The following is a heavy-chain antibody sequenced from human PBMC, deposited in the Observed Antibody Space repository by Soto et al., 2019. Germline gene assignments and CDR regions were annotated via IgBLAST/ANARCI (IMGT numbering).Heavy chain of an antibody. Sequence: GGSLRLSCAASGFTFSSYDMHWVRQATGKGLEWVSAIGTAGDTYYPGSVKGRFTISRDNSKNTQYLQMNSLRAEDTAVYYCAKEVWSGPMDVWGQGTTVNVSS. V-gene: IGHV3-13*01. J-gene: IGHJ6*02. CDR1: GFTFSSYD. D-gene: IGHD3-3*01. CDR2: IGTAGDT. CDR3: AKEVWSGPMDV.